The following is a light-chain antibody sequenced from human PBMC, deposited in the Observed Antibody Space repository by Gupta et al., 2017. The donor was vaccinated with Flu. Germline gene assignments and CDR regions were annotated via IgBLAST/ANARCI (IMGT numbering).Light chain of an antibody. CDR2: WAT. CDR1: QSVLFTNNKNY. J-gene: IGKJ4*01. Sequence: EIVLTPSPDSLAVSPVERATINRKSNQSVLFTNNKNYLAWYQHKPGKPPKLLIYWATAREAAVPARFSARGSGTDFTLTISILQAEDVAVSYCEQYYSSPLTFGGWTRVEIK. CDR3: EQYYSSPLT. V-gene: IGKV4-1*01.